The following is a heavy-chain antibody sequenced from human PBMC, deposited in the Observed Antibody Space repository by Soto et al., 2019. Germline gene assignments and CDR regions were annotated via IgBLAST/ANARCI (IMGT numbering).Heavy chain of an antibody. Sequence: SETLSLTCTVSGGSISSSSYYWGWIRQPPGKGLEWIGSIYYSGSTYYNPSLKSRVTISVDTSKNQFSLKLSPVTAADTAVYYCARDCSGGSCYREPFDYWGQGTLVTVS. J-gene: IGHJ4*02. CDR1: GGSISSSSYY. D-gene: IGHD2-15*01. CDR3: ARDCSGGSCYREPFDY. V-gene: IGHV4-39*02. CDR2: IYYSGST.